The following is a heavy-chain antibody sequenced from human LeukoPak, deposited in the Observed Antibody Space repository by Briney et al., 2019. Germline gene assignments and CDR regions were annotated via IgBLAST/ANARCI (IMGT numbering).Heavy chain of an antibody. CDR3: ARSPYYDSSGINFDY. CDR2: IHNSGST. Sequence: SETLSLTRTVSGGSISNFYWSWIRQPPGKGLEWIGYIHNSGSTKYNPSLKSRVTISVVTAKNQFSLKVSSVTAADTAVYYCARSPYYDSSGINFDYWGQGTLVTVSS. CDR1: GGSISNFY. V-gene: IGHV4-59*01. D-gene: IGHD3-22*01. J-gene: IGHJ4*02.